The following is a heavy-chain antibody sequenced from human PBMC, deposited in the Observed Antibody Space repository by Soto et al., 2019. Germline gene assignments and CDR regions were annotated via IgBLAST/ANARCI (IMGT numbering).Heavy chain of an antibody. J-gene: IGHJ1*01. CDR3: ARERRAVATGSTLFQH. D-gene: IGHD2-15*01. V-gene: IGHV3-30*03. CDR1: GFTFSSYG. CDR2: VSYDGSSK. Sequence: GGSLRLSCAASGFTFSSYGMYWVRQAPGKGLEWLALVSYDGSSKYYADSVKGRFTISRDNSKNTLYLQMNSLRAEDTAVYYCARERRAVATGSTLFQHWGQGTLVTVSS.